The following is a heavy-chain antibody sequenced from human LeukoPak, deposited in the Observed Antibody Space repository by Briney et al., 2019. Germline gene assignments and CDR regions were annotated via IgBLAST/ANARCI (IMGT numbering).Heavy chain of an antibody. Sequence: GASVTVSCKASGYTFTGYYMHWVRQAPGQGLDWMGWINPNSGGTNYAQKFQGRVTMTRDTSISTAYMELSRLRSDDTAVYYCARASKRGGDCYSFDYWGQGTLVTVSS. V-gene: IGHV1-2*02. CDR2: INPNSGGT. J-gene: IGHJ4*02. D-gene: IGHD2-21*02. CDR3: ARASKRGGDCYSFDY. CDR1: GYTFTGYY.